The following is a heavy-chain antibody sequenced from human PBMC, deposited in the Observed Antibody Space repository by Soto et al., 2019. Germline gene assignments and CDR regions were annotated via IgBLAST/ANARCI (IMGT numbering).Heavy chain of an antibody. CDR1: GATFSRSA. Sequence: SVKVSCKASGATFSRSAFSWVRLAPGQGPEWVGGIIPMYGTPKYGQKFQGRVSIIADRSTNTVSMELSSLRSEDTAVYSCAKGGGGLTDNFTWYYHAFDGWGIGTAVPVSS. J-gene: IGHJ6*04. CDR2: IIPMYGTP. CDR3: AKGGGGLTDNFTWYYHAFDG. V-gene: IGHV1-69*06. D-gene: IGHD1-1*01.